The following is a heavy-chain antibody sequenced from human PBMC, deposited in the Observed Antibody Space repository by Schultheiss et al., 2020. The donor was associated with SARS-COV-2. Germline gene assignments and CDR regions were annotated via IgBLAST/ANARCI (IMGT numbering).Heavy chain of an antibody. CDR1: GGSVSSGSYY. Sequence: SQTLSLTCTVSGGSVSSGSYYWSWIRQPPGKGLEWIGEINQSVSTNYNPSLKSRVTISVDKSKNQFSLKLSSVTAADTAVYYCARGIWEKWEPLAWFDPWGQGTLVTVSS. V-gene: IGHV4-61*01. D-gene: IGHD1-26*01. CDR3: ARGIWEKWEPLAWFDP. J-gene: IGHJ5*02. CDR2: INQSVST.